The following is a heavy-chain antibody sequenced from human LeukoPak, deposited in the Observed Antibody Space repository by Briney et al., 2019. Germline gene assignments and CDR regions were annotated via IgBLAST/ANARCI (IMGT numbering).Heavy chain of an antibody. CDR2: IYYTGST. D-gene: IGHD2-2*01. J-gene: IGHJ4*02. V-gene: IGHV4-39*07. CDR3: ARASHCSSTSCYPIDY. CDR1: GGSISSGGYY. Sequence: SETLSLTCTVSGGSISSGGYYWGWIRQPPGKGLEWIGNIYYTGSTYDNPSLKSRVTISLDTSKNQHSLKLSSVTAADTAVYYCARASHCSSTSCYPIDYWGQGTLVTVSS.